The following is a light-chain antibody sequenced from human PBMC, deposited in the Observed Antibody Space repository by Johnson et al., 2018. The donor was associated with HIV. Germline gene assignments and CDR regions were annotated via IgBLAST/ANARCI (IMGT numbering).Light chain of an antibody. CDR1: SSNIGNNY. Sequence: QSVLTQPPSVSAAPGQKVTISCSGSSSNIGNNYVSWYQQLPGTAPKLLIYKNNKRPSGIPDRFSGSKSGTSATLGITGLQTGDEADYYCGTWDTSLSTGGAFGTGTKVTVL. V-gene: IGLV1-51*02. J-gene: IGLJ1*01. CDR3: GTWDTSLSTGGA. CDR2: KNN.